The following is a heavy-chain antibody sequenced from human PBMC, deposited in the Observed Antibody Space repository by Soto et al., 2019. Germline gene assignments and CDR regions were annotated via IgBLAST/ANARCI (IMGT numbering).Heavy chain of an antibody. CDR2: IYYSGST. Sequence: QVQLQESGPGLVKPSETLSLTCTVSGGSITSSYWSWIRPPPGKGLECIGYIYYSGSTNYNPSLKSRVTISVDTSKNQFYLYLSSVSAADTAVYFCARGLRYFDWWGQGTLVTVSS. V-gene: IGHV4-59*01. CDR1: GGSITSSY. CDR3: ARGLRYFDW. J-gene: IGHJ4*02. D-gene: IGHD3-9*01.